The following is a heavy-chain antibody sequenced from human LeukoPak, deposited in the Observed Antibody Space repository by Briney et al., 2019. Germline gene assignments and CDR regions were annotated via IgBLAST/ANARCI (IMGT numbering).Heavy chain of an antibody. V-gene: IGHV4-39*07. CDR1: GGSISSSSYY. Sequence: PSETLSLTCTVSGGSISSSSYYWGWIRQPPGKGLEWIGSIYYSGSTHYNPSLKSRVTISVDTSKNQFSLKLSSVTAADTAVYYCAREPRYCGGGNCYRGGYMDVWGKGTTVTISS. D-gene: IGHD2-15*01. J-gene: IGHJ6*03. CDR2: IYYSGST. CDR3: AREPRYCGGGNCYRGGYMDV.